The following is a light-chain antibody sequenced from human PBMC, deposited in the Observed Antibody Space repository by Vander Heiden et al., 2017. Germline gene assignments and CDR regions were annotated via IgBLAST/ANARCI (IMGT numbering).Light chain of an antibody. CDR2: WAS. V-gene: IGKV4-1*01. Sequence: DIVMTQSPDSLAVSLGERATINCKSSQSLLYSSNNRNYLAWYQQKPGQPPTRLIYWASARESGVPDRFSGSGSGTDFTLTISSLQAEDVAVYYCQQYFSTPLTFGGGTKVEIK. CDR3: QQYFSTPLT. CDR1: QSLLYSSNNRNY. J-gene: IGKJ4*01.